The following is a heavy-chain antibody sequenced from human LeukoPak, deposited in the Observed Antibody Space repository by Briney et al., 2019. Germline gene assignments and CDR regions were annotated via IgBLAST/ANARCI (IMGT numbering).Heavy chain of an antibody. CDR1: GVSIRSYY. V-gene: IGHV4-59*01. CDR2: IYYSGST. D-gene: IGHD6-19*01. Sequence: PSETLSLTCTVSGVSIRSYYWSWIRQPPGKGLEWIGYIYYSGSTNYNHSLKSRVTISVDTSKTQFSLNLSSVTAADTAVYYCARVLPYSSGWGVDYWGEGTLVTVSS. J-gene: IGHJ4*02. CDR3: ARVLPYSSGWGVDY.